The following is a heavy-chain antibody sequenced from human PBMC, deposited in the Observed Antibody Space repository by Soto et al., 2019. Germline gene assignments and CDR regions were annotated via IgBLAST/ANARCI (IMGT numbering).Heavy chain of an antibody. V-gene: IGHV1-69*13. CDR1: GGTFSSYA. D-gene: IGHD3-22*01. CDR2: IIPIFSTA. Sequence: SVKVSCKASGGTFSSYAISWVRQAPGQGLEWMGEIIPIFSTANYAQKFQGRVTITADESTSTAYMELSSLRSEDTAVYYCARDRGPSSGYYPYWFDPWGQGTLVTAPQ. J-gene: IGHJ5*02. CDR3: ARDRGPSSGYYPYWFDP.